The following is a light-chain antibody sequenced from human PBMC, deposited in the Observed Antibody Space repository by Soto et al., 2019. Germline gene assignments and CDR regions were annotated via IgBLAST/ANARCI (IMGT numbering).Light chain of an antibody. CDR1: QSVGSS. J-gene: IGKJ1*01. Sequence: PGERATLSCRASQSVGSSFAWYQQSPGQAPRLLIYDASIRATGIPARFSGSGSGTDFTLTISRLEPEDFAVYYCQHYITSLTTFGQGTTVDIK. CDR2: DAS. V-gene: IGKV3-11*01. CDR3: QHYITSLTT.